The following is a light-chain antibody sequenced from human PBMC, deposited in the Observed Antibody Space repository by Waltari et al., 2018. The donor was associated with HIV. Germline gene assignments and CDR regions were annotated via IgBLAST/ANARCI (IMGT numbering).Light chain of an antibody. Sequence: QSVLTQPPSVSGAPGQRVAISCSGSSPNIGPGYDVHWYQQLPGTAPKLLIYANSNRPSGVPDRFSGSKSGTSASLAITGLQAEDEADYYCQSYDSSLSGWVFGGGTKLTVL. J-gene: IGLJ3*02. CDR1: SPNIGPGYD. CDR2: ANS. V-gene: IGLV1-40*01. CDR3: QSYDSSLSGWV.